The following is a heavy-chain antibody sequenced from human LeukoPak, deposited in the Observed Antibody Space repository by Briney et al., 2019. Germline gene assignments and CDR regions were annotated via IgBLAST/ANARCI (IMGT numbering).Heavy chain of an antibody. V-gene: IGHV3-30*02. Sequence: GGSLRLSCAASGFTFSSYAMHWVRQAPGKGLEWLAFIRYDGSNTYYADSVKGRFTVSRDDSKNTLYLQMNSLRGDDTAVYYCAKDLRGTYCSGGSCYWDAFDIWGQGTMVTVSS. J-gene: IGHJ3*02. CDR3: AKDLRGTYCSGGSCYWDAFDI. CDR1: GFTFSSYA. D-gene: IGHD2-15*01. CDR2: IRYDGSNT.